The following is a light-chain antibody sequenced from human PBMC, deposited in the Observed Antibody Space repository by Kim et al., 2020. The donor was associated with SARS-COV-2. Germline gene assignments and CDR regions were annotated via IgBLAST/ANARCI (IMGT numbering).Light chain of an antibody. V-gene: IGKV1-8*01. Sequence: ASTGDGVTIPCRASRGIISSFAWYQQQPGRAPTLLIYAASTLQSGVLSRFSGSGSGADFTLTTSCLQSEDYATYYCQQYYGYRPTFGQGTRLEIK. CDR1: RGIISS. CDR3: QQYYGYRPT. CDR2: AAS. J-gene: IGKJ5*01.